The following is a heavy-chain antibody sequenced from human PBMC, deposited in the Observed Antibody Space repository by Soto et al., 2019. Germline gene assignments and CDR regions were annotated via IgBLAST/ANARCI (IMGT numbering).Heavy chain of an antibody. CDR2: IYYSGST. CDR1: GGSISSYY. CDR3: ARMRRVEMATISPLGYYYYGMDV. D-gene: IGHD5-12*01. Sequence: SETLSLTCTVSGGSISSYYWSWIRQHPGKGLEWIGYIYYSGSTYYNPSLKSRVTISVDTSKNQFSLKLSSVTAADTAVYYCARMRRVEMATISPLGYYYYGMDVWGQGTTVTVSS. J-gene: IGHJ6*02. V-gene: IGHV4-59*06.